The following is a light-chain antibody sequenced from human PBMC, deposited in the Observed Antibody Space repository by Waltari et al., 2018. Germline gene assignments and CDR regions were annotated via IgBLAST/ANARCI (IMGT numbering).Light chain of an antibody. V-gene: IGKV2-28*01. CDR2: LGS. CDR3: MQSLQAPCT. J-gene: IGKJ2*02. CDR1: QSLLHSNGDNC. Sequence: EIVMTQSPLSLPITPGEPASISCRSSQSLLHSNGDNCLDWYLQKPGQSPQFLIYLGSIRDAGVPDRFSGSGSGTEFTLNISKVEAEDVAVYYCMQSLQAPCTFGQGTKLEIE.